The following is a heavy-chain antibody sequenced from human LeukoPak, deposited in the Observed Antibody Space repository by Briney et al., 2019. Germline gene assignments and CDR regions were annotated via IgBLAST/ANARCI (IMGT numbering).Heavy chain of an antibody. CDR2: INTNTGNP. V-gene: IGHV7-4-1*02. CDR1: GYTFTSYA. D-gene: IGHD5-18*01. J-gene: IGHJ4*02. CDR3: ANGVDTAFDY. Sequence: ASVTVSCKASGYTFTSYAMNWVRQAPGQGLEWMGWINTNTGNPTYAQGFTGRSVFSLDTSVSTAYLQISSLKAEDTAVYYCANGVDTAFDYWGQGTLVTVSS.